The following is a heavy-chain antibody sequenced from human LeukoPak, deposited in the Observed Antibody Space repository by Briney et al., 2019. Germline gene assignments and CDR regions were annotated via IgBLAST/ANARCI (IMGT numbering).Heavy chain of an antibody. CDR1: GGSFTTYY. CDR3: ASKGPMVRPMGV. J-gene: IGHJ6*03. D-gene: IGHD3-10*01. Sequence: SETLSLTCAVHGGSFTTYYWSWIRQPPGKGLEWIGEANHSGNTYHNPSLKSRVSMSVDTSKNQFSLRLSSVTAADTAVYYCASKGPMVRPMGVWGTGTTVTVSS. V-gene: IGHV4-34*01. CDR2: ANHSGNT.